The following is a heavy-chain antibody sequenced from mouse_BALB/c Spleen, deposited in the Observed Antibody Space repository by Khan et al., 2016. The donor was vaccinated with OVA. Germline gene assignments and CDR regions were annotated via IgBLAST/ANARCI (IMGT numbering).Heavy chain of an antibody. CDR1: GYTFTTAG. Sequence: QIQLVQSGPELKKPGETVRISCKASGYTFTTAGIQWVQKMPGKGLKWIGWINTHSGVPKYAEDFKGRFAFSLEISVSTAYLQITNLKNEDTATYFCARVGAAYYRSDGGAMEYWGQGTSVTVSA. V-gene: IGHV9-4*02. J-gene: IGHJ4*01. D-gene: IGHD2-12*01. CDR3: ARVGAAYYRSDGGAMEY. CDR2: INTHSGVP.